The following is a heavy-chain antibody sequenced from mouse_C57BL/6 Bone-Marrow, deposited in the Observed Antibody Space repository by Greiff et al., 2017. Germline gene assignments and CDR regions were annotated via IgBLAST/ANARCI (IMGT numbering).Heavy chain of an antibody. D-gene: IGHD1-1*01. Sequence: VQLQQSGAELVRPGASVQLSCTASGFNIKDDYMHWVKQRPEQGLEWIGWIDPENGDTEYASKFQGKATITADTSSNTAYLQLSSLTSEDTAVYYCTSLSRYFDVWGTGTTVTVSS. CDR1: GFNIKDDY. J-gene: IGHJ1*03. CDR2: IDPENGDT. V-gene: IGHV14-4*01. CDR3: TSLSRYFDV.